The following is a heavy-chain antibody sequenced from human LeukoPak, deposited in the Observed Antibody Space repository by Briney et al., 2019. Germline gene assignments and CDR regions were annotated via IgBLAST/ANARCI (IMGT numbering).Heavy chain of an antibody. CDR1: GFTFSSYA. CDR2: ISYDGSNK. V-gene: IGHV3-30*04. J-gene: IGHJ4*02. D-gene: IGHD4-23*01. Sequence: GGSLRLSCAASGFTFSSYAMSWVRQAPGKGLEWVAVISYDGSNKYYADSVKGRFTISRDNSKNTLYLQMNSLRAEDTAVYYCARSITDYGGNSYFDYWGQGTLVTVSS. CDR3: ARSITDYGGNSYFDY.